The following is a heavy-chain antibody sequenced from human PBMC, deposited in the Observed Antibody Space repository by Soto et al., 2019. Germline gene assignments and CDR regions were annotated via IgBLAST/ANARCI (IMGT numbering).Heavy chain of an antibody. Sequence: SETLSLTCAVYGGSFSGYYWSWIRQPPGKGLEWIGEINHSGSTNYNPSLKSRVTISVDTSKNQFSLKLSSVTAADTAVYYCARGDRPDIVVVPAATKTGHFDYWGQGTLVTVSS. CDR2: INHSGST. D-gene: IGHD2-2*01. J-gene: IGHJ4*02. V-gene: IGHV4-34*01. CDR1: GGSFSGYY. CDR3: ARGDRPDIVVVPAATKTGHFDY.